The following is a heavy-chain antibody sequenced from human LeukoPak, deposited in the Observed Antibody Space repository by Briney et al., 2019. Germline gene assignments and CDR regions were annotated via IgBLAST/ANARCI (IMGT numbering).Heavy chain of an antibody. D-gene: IGHD6-13*01. CDR3: ASQMAAAGEFDY. CDR1: GFTFSSYS. V-gene: IGHV3-21*01. CDR2: ISSSSSYI. Sequence: GGSLRLSCAASGFTFSSYSMNWVRQAPGKGLEWVSSISSSSSYIYYADSVKGRFTISRDNAKNSLYLQMNSLRAEDTAVYCCASQMAAAGEFDYWGQGTLVTVSS. J-gene: IGHJ4*02.